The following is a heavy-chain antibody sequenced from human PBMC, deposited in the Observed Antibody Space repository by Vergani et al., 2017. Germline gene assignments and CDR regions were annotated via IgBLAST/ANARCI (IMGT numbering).Heavy chain of an antibody. Sequence: EVQLVESGGGLVKPGGSLRLSCAASGFTFSSYSMNWVRQAPGKGLEWVSYISSSSSTIYYADSVKGRFTISRDNAKNSLYLQMNSLRAEDTAVYYCARMGDSSSWNYWGQGTLVTVSS. J-gene: IGHJ4*02. CDR1: GFTFSSYS. D-gene: IGHD6-13*01. CDR2: ISSSSSTI. V-gene: IGHV3-21*05. CDR3: ARMGDSSSWNY.